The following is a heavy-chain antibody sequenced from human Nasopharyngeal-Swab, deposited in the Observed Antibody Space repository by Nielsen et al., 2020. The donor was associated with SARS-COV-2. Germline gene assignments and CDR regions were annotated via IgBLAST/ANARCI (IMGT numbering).Heavy chain of an antibody. Sequence: GEALKISWAASGFTFSNYSMIWVRQAPGKGVEWVSTISSSSTYIYYPDSVKGRFTISRDNAKKSVFLQMNSLRAEDTAVYYCARVGSLGVNIDYWGQGTLVSVSS. CDR3: ARVGSLGVNIDY. CDR1: GFTFSNYS. J-gene: IGHJ4*02. V-gene: IGHV3-21*01. CDR2: ISSSSTYI. D-gene: IGHD1-26*01.